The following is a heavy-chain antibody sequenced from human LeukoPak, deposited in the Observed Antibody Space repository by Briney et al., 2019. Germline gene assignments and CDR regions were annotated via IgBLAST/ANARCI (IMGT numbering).Heavy chain of an antibody. J-gene: IGHJ6*02. CDR1: GFTFSSYD. CDR3: ARVSYGSGTNYYGMGV. CDR2: IGTAGDT. Sequence: GGSLRLSCAASGFTFSSYDMHWVRQATGKGLEWVSAIGTAGDTYYPGSVKGRFTISRENAKNSLYLQMNSLRAGDTAVYYCARVSYGSGTNYYGMGVWGQGTTVTVSS. V-gene: IGHV3-13*01. D-gene: IGHD3-10*01.